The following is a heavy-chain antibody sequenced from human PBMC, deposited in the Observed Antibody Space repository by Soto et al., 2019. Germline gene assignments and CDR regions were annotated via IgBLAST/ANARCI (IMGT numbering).Heavy chain of an antibody. D-gene: IGHD3-3*01. CDR2: IYHSGST. CDR3: ARTWSNYDFWEV. CDR1: GSPISSGYY. Sequence: SETLSLTCTVSGSPISSGYYWGWIRQPPGKGLEWIGSIYHSGSTSYNPPLKSRVTISVDSSKTHFSLRLTSVTATDTAVYYCARTWSNYDFWEVWGQGTTVTVSS. J-gene: IGHJ6*02. V-gene: IGHV4-38-2*02.